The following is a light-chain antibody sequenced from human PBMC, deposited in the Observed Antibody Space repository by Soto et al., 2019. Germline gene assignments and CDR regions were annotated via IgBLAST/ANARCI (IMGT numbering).Light chain of an antibody. CDR3: QQYSEYPLT. Sequence: DIQMTQSPSTLSVSVGDRVTITCRASQYLSDWLAWYQQKPGTAPKLLIYRASNLEDGVPSRFSGSGSGTEFTLTISSLQPGDFATYYCQQYSEYPLTFGGGTKVEIK. J-gene: IGKJ4*01. CDR1: QYLSDW. CDR2: RAS. V-gene: IGKV1-5*03.